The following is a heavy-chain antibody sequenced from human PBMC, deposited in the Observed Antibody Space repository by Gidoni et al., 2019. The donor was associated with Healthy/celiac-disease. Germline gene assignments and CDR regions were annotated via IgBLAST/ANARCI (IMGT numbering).Heavy chain of an antibody. V-gene: IGHV4-34*01. D-gene: IGHD3-22*01. Sequence: QVQLQQWGAGLLKPSETLSLTCAVYGGSFSGYYWRWIRQPPGKGLEWIGEINHSGSTNYNPSLKSRVTISVDTSKNQFSLKLSSVTAADTAVYYCARSPYYYDSSGYSHWGQGTLVTVSS. CDR1: GGSFSGYY. CDR3: ARSPYYYDSSGYSH. J-gene: IGHJ4*02. CDR2: INHSGST.